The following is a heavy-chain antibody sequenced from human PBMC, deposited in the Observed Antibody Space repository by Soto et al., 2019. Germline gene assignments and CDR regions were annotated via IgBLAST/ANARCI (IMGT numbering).Heavy chain of an antibody. CDR1: GGTFSSYT. V-gene: IGHV1-69*02. J-gene: IGHJ5*02. CDR2: IIPILGIA. Sequence: SVKVSCKASGGTFSSYTISWVRQAPGQGLEWMGRIIPILGIANYAQKFQGRVTITADKSTSTAYMELSSLRSEDTAVYYCARVPPDCSSTSCYAGWFDPWGQGTLVTVSS. CDR3: ARVPPDCSSTSCYAGWFDP. D-gene: IGHD2-2*01.